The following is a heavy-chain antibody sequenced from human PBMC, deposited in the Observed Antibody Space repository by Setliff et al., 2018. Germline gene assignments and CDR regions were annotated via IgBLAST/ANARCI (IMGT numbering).Heavy chain of an antibody. D-gene: IGHD4-17*01. J-gene: IGHJ1*01. Sequence: ASVKVSCKASGGTFSSYAISWVRQAPGEGLEWMGWINPKTGDTLYAPKFQGRVTMTRDRSISTAYMNLSSLRSDDTAVYYCARVAYGLEYFQFWGQGTLVTVSS. V-gene: IGHV1-2*02. CDR2: INPKTGDT. CDR1: GGTFSSYA. CDR3: ARVAYGLEYFQF.